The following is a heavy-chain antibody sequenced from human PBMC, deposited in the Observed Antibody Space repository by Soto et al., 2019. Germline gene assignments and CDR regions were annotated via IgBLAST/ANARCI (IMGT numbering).Heavy chain of an antibody. J-gene: IGHJ4*02. CDR2: ISYDGSNK. CDR3: ARDGRYSGWYWGGDY. Sequence: QVQLVESGGGVVQPGRSLRLSCAASGFTFSSYAMHWVRQAPGKGLEWVAVISYDGSNKYYADSVKGRFTISRDNSKNTLYLQMNSLRAEDTAVYYCARDGRYSGWYWGGDYWGQGTLVTVSS. CDR1: GFTFSSYA. V-gene: IGHV3-30-3*01. D-gene: IGHD6-19*01.